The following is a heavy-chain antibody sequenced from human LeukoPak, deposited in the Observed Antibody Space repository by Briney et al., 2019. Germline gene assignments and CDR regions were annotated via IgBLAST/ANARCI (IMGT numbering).Heavy chain of an antibody. CDR3: AVHVRFLEWSH. CDR2: MNPNSGNT. J-gene: IGHJ4*02. V-gene: IGHV1-8*03. Sequence: ASVKVSCKASGYTFTSYGISWVRQATGQGLEWMGWMNPNSGNTGYAQKFQGRVTITRNTSISTAYMELSSLRSEDTAVYYCAVHVRFLEWSHWGQGTLVTVSS. D-gene: IGHD3-3*01. CDR1: GYTFTSYG.